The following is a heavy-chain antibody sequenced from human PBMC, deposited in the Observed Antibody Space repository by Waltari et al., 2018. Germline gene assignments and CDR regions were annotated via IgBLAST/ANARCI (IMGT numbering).Heavy chain of an antibody. J-gene: IGHJ3*02. CDR3: ARSYDSSGYVPFDI. V-gene: IGHV4-59*01. D-gene: IGHD3-22*01. CDR2: IYYSGST. Sequence: QVQLQESGPGLVKPSETLSLTCTVSGGSISSYYWSWIRQPQGKGLEWIGYIYYSGSTNYNPSLKSRVTISVDTSNNQSSLKLSSVTAADTAVYYCARSYDSSGYVPFDIWGQGTMVTVSS. CDR1: GGSISSYY.